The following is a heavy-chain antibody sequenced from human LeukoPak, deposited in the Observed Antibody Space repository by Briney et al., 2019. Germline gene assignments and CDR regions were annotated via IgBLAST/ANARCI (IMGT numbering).Heavy chain of an antibody. J-gene: IGHJ6*03. Sequence: SETLSLTCTVSGGSISSSSYYWGWIRQPPGKGLEWIGSIYYSGSTYYNPSLKSRVTISVDTSKNLFSLQLRSVTAADTAVYYCARVSSSSGYYYFYMDVWGTGTTVTVSS. V-gene: IGHV4-39*07. CDR2: IYYSGST. CDR1: GGSISSSSYY. D-gene: IGHD6-6*01. CDR3: ARVSSSSGYYYFYMDV.